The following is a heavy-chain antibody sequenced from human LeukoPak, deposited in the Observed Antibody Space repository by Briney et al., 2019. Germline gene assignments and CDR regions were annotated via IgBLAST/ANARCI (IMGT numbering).Heavy chain of an antibody. Sequence: SETLSLTCTVSGASVSSGDYYWSLLRQHPGRGLEEIGYIHYSGPTYSNPPLRSRVTISVDTSNNLVPLRLSSVSSADTAVYYCARDYTETASRASGVCYTGGFDPWGQGTLVTVSS. D-gene: IGHD2-8*01. V-gene: IGHV4-31*03. CDR2: IHYSGPT. CDR3: ARDYTETASRASGVCYTGGFDP. J-gene: IGHJ5*02. CDR1: GASVSSGDYY.